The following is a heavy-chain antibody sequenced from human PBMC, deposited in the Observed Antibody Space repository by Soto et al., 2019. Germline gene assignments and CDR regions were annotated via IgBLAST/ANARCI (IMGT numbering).Heavy chain of an antibody. CDR1: GDSVTSGSYY. V-gene: IGHV4-61*03. D-gene: IGHD7-27*01. J-gene: IGHJ6*02. CDR2: ISYTGRT. CDR3: AREWGLLPYYVMNV. Sequence: SETLSLTCIVSGDSVTSGSYYWTWLRQPPGKGLEWIGYISYTGRTKYNPSLQSRVTISVDTSKNDFSLNLSSVTAADTAVYFCAREWGLLPYYVMNVWGHGTSVTVSS.